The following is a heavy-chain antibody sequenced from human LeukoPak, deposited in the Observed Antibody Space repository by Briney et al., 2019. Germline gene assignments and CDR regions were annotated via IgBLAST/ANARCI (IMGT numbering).Heavy chain of an antibody. Sequence: SVKVSCKASGGTFSIYAISWVRQAPGQGLEWMGGIIPIFGTANYAQKFQGRVTITADESTSTAYMELSSLRSEDTAVYYCAAVLDTAMVNFDYWGQGTLVTVSS. D-gene: IGHD5-18*01. J-gene: IGHJ4*02. V-gene: IGHV1-69*13. CDR1: GGTFSIYA. CDR3: AAVLDTAMVNFDY. CDR2: IIPIFGTA.